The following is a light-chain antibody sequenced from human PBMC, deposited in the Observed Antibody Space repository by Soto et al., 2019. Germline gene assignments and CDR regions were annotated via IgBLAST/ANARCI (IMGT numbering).Light chain of an antibody. CDR2: DVA. V-gene: IGKV3-11*01. Sequence: IVLTQSPATLSLSPGIRATLSCRASQNISNYLIWYQQKPGQAPRLLIYDVANRATGIPARFSGSGSGTDFTLTISSLEPEAFAVYYCQQRYNWPRTFAQGTKVDTK. CDR1: QNISNY. J-gene: IGKJ1*01. CDR3: QQRYNWPRT.